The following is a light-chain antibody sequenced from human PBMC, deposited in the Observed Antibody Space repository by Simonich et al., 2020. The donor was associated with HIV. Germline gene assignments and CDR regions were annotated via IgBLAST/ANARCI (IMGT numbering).Light chain of an antibody. J-gene: IGLJ3*02. V-gene: IGLV6-57*03. CDR1: SGTIANNS. CDR2: GDT. Sequence: NFMLTQPHSVSESPGPTVTISCTRSSGTIANNSVQWYQQPPGSAPENVIDGDTQRPSGVPDRFSGSIDSSSNSASLIIYGLKTEDEADYYCHSYDSSNQGVFGGGTKLTVL. CDR3: HSYDSSNQGV.